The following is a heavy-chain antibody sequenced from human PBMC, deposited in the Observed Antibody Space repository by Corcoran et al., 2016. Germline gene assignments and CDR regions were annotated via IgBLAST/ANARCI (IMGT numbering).Heavy chain of an antibody. V-gene: IGHV4-34*01. Sequence: QLQQWGAGLLKPSETLSLTCAVYGGSFSGYYWSWIRQPPGKGLEWIGEINHSGSTNYNPSLKSRVTISVDTSKNQFSLNLRSVTAADTAVYYGAFLYPVGGDADYCYGMDVWGQGTMVIVSS. CDR1: GGSFSGYY. CDR3: AFLYPVGGDADYCYGMDV. J-gene: IGHJ6*02. D-gene: IGHD3-16*01. CDR2: INHSGST.